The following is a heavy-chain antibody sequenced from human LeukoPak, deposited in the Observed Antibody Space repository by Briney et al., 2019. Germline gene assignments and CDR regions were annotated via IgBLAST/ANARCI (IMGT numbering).Heavy chain of an antibody. Sequence: PGRSLRLSCAATGFTFSSYGMHWVRQAPGKGLEWVAFIHSDGKTKYYADSVKGRFTVSRDNSKNTLFLQMNSLRLEDTAVYYCAKDGYNWNPHPWGQGTLVTVSS. V-gene: IGHV3-30*02. CDR2: IHSDGKTK. J-gene: IGHJ5*02. CDR3: AKDGYNWNPHP. CDR1: GFTFSSYG. D-gene: IGHD1-20*01.